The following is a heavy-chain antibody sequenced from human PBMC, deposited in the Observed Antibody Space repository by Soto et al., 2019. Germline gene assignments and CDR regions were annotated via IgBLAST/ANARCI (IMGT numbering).Heavy chain of an antibody. V-gene: IGHV3-33*01. Sequence: PGGSLRLSCAASGFTFSSYGMHWVRQAPGKGLEWVAVIWYDGSNKYYADSVKGRFTISRDNSKNTLYLQMNSLRAEDTAVYYCARDPRSLGYFDYWGQGTLVTVSS. CDR3: ARDPRSLGYFDY. CDR2: IWYDGSNK. CDR1: GFTFSSYG. J-gene: IGHJ4*02.